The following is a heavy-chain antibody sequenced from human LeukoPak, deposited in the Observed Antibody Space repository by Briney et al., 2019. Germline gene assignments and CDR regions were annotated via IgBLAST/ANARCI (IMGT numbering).Heavy chain of an antibody. J-gene: IGHJ4*02. V-gene: IGHV1-2*02. CDR1: GYTFTGYY. D-gene: IGHD3-22*01. CDR3: ARGSYNPMYYYDSSGYFPPPPPFDY. CDR2: INPNSGGT. Sequence: ASVKVSCKASGYTFTGYYMHWVRQAPGQGLDWMGWINPNSGGTNYPQKFQDRVTMTRDTSISTAYSELSRLRSDDTAVYYCARGSYNPMYYYDSSGYFPPPPPFDYWGQGTLVTVSS.